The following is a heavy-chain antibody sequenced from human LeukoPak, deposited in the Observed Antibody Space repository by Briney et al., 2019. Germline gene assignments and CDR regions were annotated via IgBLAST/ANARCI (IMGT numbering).Heavy chain of an antibody. CDR3: ARGPYCGGDCYQYYFDY. Sequence: GGSLRLSCAASGFTFSSHSMNWVRQAPGKGLERVSSISSGGRYINYADSVRGRFTISRDNAKNSLYLQMNSLRAEDTAVYYCARGPYCGGDCYQYYFDYWGQGTLVIVSS. CDR1: GFTFSSHS. D-gene: IGHD2-21*02. J-gene: IGHJ4*02. CDR2: ISSGGRYI. V-gene: IGHV3-21*01.